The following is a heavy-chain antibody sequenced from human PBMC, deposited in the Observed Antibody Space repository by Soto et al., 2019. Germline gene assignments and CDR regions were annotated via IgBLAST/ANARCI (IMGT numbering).Heavy chain of an antibody. CDR2: ISSSSSYI. Sequence: PGGSLRLSCAASGFTFSSYSMNWVRQAPGKGLEWVSSISSSSSYIYYADSVKGRFTISRDNAKNSLYLQMNSLRAEDTAVYYCAKDRATRGYDSSGYTDYWGQGSLVTVSS. V-gene: IGHV3-21*01. J-gene: IGHJ4*02. D-gene: IGHD3-22*01. CDR1: GFTFSSYS. CDR3: AKDRATRGYDSSGYTDY.